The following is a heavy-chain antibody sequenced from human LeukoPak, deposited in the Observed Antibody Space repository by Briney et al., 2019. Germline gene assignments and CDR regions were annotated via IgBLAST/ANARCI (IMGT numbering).Heavy chain of an antibody. CDR1: GFTFSNYM. D-gene: IGHD5/OR15-5a*01. CDR3: ARGVYDNGYYYMDV. V-gene: IGHV3-30*03. J-gene: IGHJ6*03. Sequence: GGSLRLSCAASGFTFSNYMMHWVRQAPGKGLEWVAVISYDGSNQYYADSVKGRFTISRDNSKNTLYLEMHSLRVEETAVYNCARGVYDNGYYYMDVWGKGTTVTVSS. CDR2: ISYDGSNQ.